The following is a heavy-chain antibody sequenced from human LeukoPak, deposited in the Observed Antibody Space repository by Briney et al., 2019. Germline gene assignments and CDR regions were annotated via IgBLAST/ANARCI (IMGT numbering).Heavy chain of an antibody. CDR3: ARPRYCSSISCYFHAFDV. CDR1: GFTFSSYW. D-gene: IGHD2-2*01. J-gene: IGHJ3*01. V-gene: IGHV3-7*01. Sequence: GGSLRLSCAASGFTFSSYWMSWVRQAPGKGLEWVANIKEDGSEEYYVDSVKGRFIISRDNAKNSLYLQMNSLRAEDTAVYYCARPRYCSSISCYFHAFDVWGQGTMVTVSS. CDR2: IKEDGSEE.